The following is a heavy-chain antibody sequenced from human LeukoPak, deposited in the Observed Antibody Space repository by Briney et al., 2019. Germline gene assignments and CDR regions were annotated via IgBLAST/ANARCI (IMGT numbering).Heavy chain of an antibody. D-gene: IGHD5-18*01. CDR1: GFTFSSYS. CDR3: AREDTAMVLYYFDY. J-gene: IGHJ4*02. CDR2: ISSSSSYI. V-gene: IGHV3-21*01. Sequence: GGSLRLSCAASGFTFSSYSMNWVRQAPGKGLEWVSSISSSSSYIYYADSVKGRFTISRANAKNSLYLQMNSLRAEDTAVYYCAREDTAMVLYYFDYWGQGTLVTVSS.